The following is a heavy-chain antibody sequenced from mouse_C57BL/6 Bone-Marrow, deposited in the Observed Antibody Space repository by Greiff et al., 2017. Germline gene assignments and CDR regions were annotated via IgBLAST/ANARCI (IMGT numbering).Heavy chain of an antibody. V-gene: IGHV1-50*01. D-gene: IGHD1-1*01. CDR2: IDPSDSYT. CDR3: AREYYYYGSSPVAY. CDR1: GYTFTSYW. J-gene: IGHJ3*01. Sequence: QVQLQQPGAELVKPGASVKLSCKASGYTFTSYWMQWVKQRPGQGLEWIGEIDPSDSYTNYNQKFKGKATLKVDTSSSTAYMQIRSLTSEDSAVYYCAREYYYYGSSPVAYWGKGNLVTVSA.